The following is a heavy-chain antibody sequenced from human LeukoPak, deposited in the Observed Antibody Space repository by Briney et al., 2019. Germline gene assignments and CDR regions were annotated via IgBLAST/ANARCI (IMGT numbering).Heavy chain of an antibody. D-gene: IGHD6-13*01. Sequence: PGGSLRLSCAASGFTFSSYWMSWVRQAPGKGLEWVANIKLDGSEKYYVDSVKGRFTISRDNAKNSLYLQMNSLRAEDTAVYYCARCDSRGSWYVDSYFDYWGQGTLVTVSS. CDR3: ARCDSRGSWYVDSYFDY. V-gene: IGHV3-7*01. J-gene: IGHJ4*02. CDR2: IKLDGSEK. CDR1: GFTFSSYW.